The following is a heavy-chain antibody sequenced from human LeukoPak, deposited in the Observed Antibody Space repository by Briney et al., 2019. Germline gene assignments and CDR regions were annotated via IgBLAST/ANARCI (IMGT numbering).Heavy chain of an antibody. CDR1: GFTFSSYA. CDR3: ARGKIVVVPAATDY. Sequence: GRSLRLSCAASGFTFSSYAMHWVRQAPGKGLEWVAVISYDGSNKYYADSVKGRFTISRDNSKNTLYLQMNSLRAEDTAVYYCARGKIVVVPAATDYWGQGTLDTVSS. D-gene: IGHD2-2*01. J-gene: IGHJ4*02. CDR2: ISYDGSNK. V-gene: IGHV3-30*01.